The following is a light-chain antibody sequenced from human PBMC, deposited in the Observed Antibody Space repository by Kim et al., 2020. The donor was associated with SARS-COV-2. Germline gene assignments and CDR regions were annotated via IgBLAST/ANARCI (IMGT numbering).Light chain of an antibody. CDR3: QQYGWLYT. CDR2: GAS. CDR1: QSVSSTY. Sequence: SLAPGERATLSGRASQSVSSTYLAWYQQKPGQAPRLLIYGASSRATGIPDRFSGSGSGTDFTLTISRLEPEDFAVYYWQQYGWLYTFGQGTKLEI. V-gene: IGKV3-20*01. J-gene: IGKJ2*01.